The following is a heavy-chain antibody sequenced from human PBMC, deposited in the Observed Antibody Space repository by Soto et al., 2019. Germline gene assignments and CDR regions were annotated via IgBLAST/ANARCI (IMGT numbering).Heavy chain of an antibody. D-gene: IGHD6-13*01. J-gene: IGHJ6*02. Sequence: APVKVSCKASGYTFTGYYMHWVRQAPGQGLEWMGWINPNSGGTNYAQKFQGRVTMTRDTSISTAYMELSRLRSDDTAVYYCAREEIAAAVYYYYGMDVWGQGTTVTVSS. CDR2: INPNSGGT. CDR1: GYTFTGYY. V-gene: IGHV1-2*02. CDR3: AREEIAAAVYYYYGMDV.